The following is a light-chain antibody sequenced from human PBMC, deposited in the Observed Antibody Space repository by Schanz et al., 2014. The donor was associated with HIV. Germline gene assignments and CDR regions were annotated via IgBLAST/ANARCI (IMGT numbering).Light chain of an antibody. J-gene: IGKJ4*02. V-gene: IGKV3-20*01. CDR2: GAS. CDR1: QSVSSN. Sequence: EIVMTQSPATLSVSPGERASLSCRASQSVSSNLAWYQQKFGQAPRLLIYGASSRATGIPDRFSGSGSGTDFTLTINRLEPEDCAVYYCHHYGDSRGTFGGGTEVDI. CDR3: HHYGDSRGT.